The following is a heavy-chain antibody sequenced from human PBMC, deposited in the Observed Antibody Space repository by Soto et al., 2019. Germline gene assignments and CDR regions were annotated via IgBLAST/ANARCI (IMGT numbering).Heavy chain of an antibody. Sequence: QVQLVQSGAEVKKPGSSVKVSCKASGGTFSCYAISWVRQAPGQGLEWMGGIIPIFGTANYAQKFQGRVTITADKSTSTAYMELSSLRSEDTAVYYCASEDIVVVPAAIYYYGMDVWGQGTTVTVSS. J-gene: IGHJ6*02. CDR3: ASEDIVVVPAAIYYYGMDV. V-gene: IGHV1-69*06. D-gene: IGHD2-2*02. CDR1: GGTFSCYA. CDR2: IIPIFGTA.